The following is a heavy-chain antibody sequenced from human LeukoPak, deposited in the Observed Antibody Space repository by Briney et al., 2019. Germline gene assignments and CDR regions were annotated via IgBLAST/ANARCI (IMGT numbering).Heavy chain of an antibody. CDR1: GYTFTAYY. CDR3: ARDLGRITMVRGVHFDY. D-gene: IGHD3-10*01. Sequence: GASVKVSCKASGYTFTAYYMHWVRQAPGQGLEWMGWINPNSGGTNYAQKFQGRVTMTRDTSISTAYMELSRLRSDDTAVYYCARDLGRITMVRGVHFDYWGQGTLVTVSS. CDR2: INPNSGGT. J-gene: IGHJ4*02. V-gene: IGHV1-2*02.